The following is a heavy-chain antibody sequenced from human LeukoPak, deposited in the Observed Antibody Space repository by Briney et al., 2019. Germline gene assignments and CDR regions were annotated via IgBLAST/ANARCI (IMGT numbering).Heavy chain of an antibody. Sequence: SETLSLICTVSGVSISSSSYYWGWIRQPPGKGLEWIGSIYYSGSTYYNPSLKSRVTISVDTSKNQFSLKLSSVTAADTAVYYCARLYGDSDFDYWGQGTLVTVSS. CDR2: IYYSGST. D-gene: IGHD4-17*01. CDR1: GVSISSSSYY. J-gene: IGHJ4*02. V-gene: IGHV4-39*01. CDR3: ARLYGDSDFDY.